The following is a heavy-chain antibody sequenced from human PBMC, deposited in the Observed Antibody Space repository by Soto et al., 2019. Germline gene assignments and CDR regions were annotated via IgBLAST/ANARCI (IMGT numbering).Heavy chain of an antibody. V-gene: IGHV3-21*02. Sequence: EVQLVESGGGLVKPGGSLRLSCAASGFTFSSYSMNWVRQAPGKGLEWVSSINEDSSYIYYADSLRGRFTISSDNAKDSLYLQMNYLRAEDTAVYYCVRDFGRYFRSGYMDVWGDGATVTVSS. CDR3: VRDFGRYFRSGYMDV. D-gene: IGHD3-9*01. CDR2: INEDSSYI. J-gene: IGHJ6*03. CDR1: GFTFSSYS.